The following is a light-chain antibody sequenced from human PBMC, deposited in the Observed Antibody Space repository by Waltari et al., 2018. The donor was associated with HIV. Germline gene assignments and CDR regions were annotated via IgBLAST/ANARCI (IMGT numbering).Light chain of an antibody. CDR1: QSVRSY. Sequence: EIVLTQSPATLSFSPGERATLSCKASQSVRSYLAWYQQKPGQAPRLLIYDASNRATAIPARFSGSGSGTDFTLTISSLEPEDFAVYYCQQRSNWLYTFGQGTKLEIK. CDR2: DAS. CDR3: QQRSNWLYT. V-gene: IGKV3-11*01. J-gene: IGKJ2*01.